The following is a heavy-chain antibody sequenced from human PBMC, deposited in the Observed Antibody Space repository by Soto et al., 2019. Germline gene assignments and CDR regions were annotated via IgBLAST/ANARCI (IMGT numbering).Heavy chain of an antibody. J-gene: IGHJ5*02. Sequence: EVQLVESGGDVVQPGGSLRLSCAASRFTFSSYWMHWVRQAPGKGLVWVSRISADGSDATYAHSVKGRFTISRDNAKNTLYLQMNSLRAEDTAVYYCASSGSYDIAWFDPWGQGTLVTVSS. CDR3: ASSGSYDIAWFDP. V-gene: IGHV3-74*03. CDR2: ISADGSDA. D-gene: IGHD3-10*01. CDR1: RFTFSSYW.